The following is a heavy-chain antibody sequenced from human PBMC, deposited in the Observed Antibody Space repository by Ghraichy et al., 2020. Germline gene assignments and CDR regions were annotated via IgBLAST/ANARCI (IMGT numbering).Heavy chain of an antibody. CDR2: ISGSGGST. Sequence: GESLNISCAASGFTFTSYAMSWVRQAPGKGLEWVSAISGSGGSTYYADSVKGRFTISRDNSKNTLYLQMNSLRAEDTARYYCAKGGVTTVTLLDYWGQGTLVTVSS. V-gene: IGHV3-23*01. CDR1: GFTFTSYA. CDR3: AKGGVTTVTLLDY. J-gene: IGHJ4*02. D-gene: IGHD4-11*01.